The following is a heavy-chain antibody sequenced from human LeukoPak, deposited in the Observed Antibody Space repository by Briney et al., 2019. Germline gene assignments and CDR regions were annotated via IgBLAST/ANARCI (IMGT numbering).Heavy chain of an antibody. D-gene: IGHD1-26*01. J-gene: IGHJ4*02. CDR1: GGSICSGNYF. V-gene: IGHV4-61*02. CDR2: IYTSGNT. Sequence: PSETLSLICTVSGGSICSGNYFWSWIRQPAGKGLEWIGRIYTSGNTNYNPSLKSRVTISVDTSKNQFSLKLNSVTAADTALYYYARGDGVFDYWGQGTLVTVSS. CDR3: ARGDGVFDY.